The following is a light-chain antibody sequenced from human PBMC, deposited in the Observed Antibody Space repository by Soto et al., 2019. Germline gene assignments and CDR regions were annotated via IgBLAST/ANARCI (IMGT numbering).Light chain of an antibody. Sequence: DIQMTQSPSTLSASVGDRVTITCRASQRISSWLAWYQQIPGKAPKLLIYKASSLESGVPSRFSGSGSGTEFTLTISSLQPDDFATYYCQQFNSYPWTFGQGTKVDIK. CDR3: QQFNSYPWT. CDR2: KAS. V-gene: IGKV1-5*03. J-gene: IGKJ1*01. CDR1: QRISSW.